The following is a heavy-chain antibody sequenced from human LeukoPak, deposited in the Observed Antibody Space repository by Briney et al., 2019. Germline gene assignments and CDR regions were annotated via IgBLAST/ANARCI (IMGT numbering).Heavy chain of an antibody. CDR2: IYPKTGGT. CDR1: GYTFTGYY. CDR3: AGRWDQVGLDP. Sequence: ASVKVSCKASGYTFTGYYLHWVRQAPGQGLEWMGWIYPKTGGTSYAQKFQGRVTMTRDTSISTAYMELIGLRSDDTAVYYCAGRWDQVGLDPWGQGTLVSVSS. J-gene: IGHJ5*02. V-gene: IGHV1-2*02. D-gene: IGHD1-26*01.